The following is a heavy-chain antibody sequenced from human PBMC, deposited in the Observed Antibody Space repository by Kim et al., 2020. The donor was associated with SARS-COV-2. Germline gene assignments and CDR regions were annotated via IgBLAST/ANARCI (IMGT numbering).Heavy chain of an antibody. J-gene: IGHJ4*02. CDR2: ISGGGSNT. CDR3: AKAQSSGSYSRAFDY. V-gene: IGHV3-23*01. Sequence: GGSLRLSCAASGFTFSSSAMSWVRQAPGKGLEWVSSISGGGSNTYYPDSVKGRFTISRDNSKNTLSLQMKSLRDEDTAVYYCAKAQSSGSYSRAFDYWGQGTRVTLSS. CDR1: GFTFSSSA. D-gene: IGHD1-26*01.